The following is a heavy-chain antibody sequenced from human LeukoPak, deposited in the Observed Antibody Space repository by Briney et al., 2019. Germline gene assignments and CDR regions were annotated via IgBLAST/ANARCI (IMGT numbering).Heavy chain of an antibody. V-gene: IGHV3-23*01. D-gene: IGHD3-10*01. CDR2: ISGSGGST. Sequence: GGSLRLSCAASGFTFSSYAMSWVRQAPGKGLEWVSAISGSGGSTYYADSVKGRSTISRDNSKNTLYLQMNSLRAEDTAVYYCAKDIYGSGSGDFDYWGQGTLVTVSS. J-gene: IGHJ4*02. CDR3: AKDIYGSGSGDFDY. CDR1: GFTFSSYA.